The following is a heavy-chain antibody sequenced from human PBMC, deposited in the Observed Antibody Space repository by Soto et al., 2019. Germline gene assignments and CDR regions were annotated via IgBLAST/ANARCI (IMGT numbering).Heavy chain of an antibody. CDR3: ARAAGRFGELYWFDP. Sequence: QVQLVQSGAEVKKPWASVNVSWKAAGYTFTRNNRHWVRQAPGQGLDWMGMINPLGFSTTYAQKFRGRVTMTRDTSTRTVYMALTNLRSDDTAVYYCARAAGRFGELYWFDPWGQGTLVTVSP. CDR1: GYTFTRNN. J-gene: IGHJ5*02. CDR2: INPLGFST. V-gene: IGHV1-46*01. D-gene: IGHD3-10*01.